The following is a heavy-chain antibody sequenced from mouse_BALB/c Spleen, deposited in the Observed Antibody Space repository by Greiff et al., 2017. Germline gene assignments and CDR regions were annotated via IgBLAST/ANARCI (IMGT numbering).Heavy chain of an antibody. CDR2: IWAGGST. CDR1: GFSLTSYG. V-gene: IGHV2-9*02. CDR3: ARGYDGGGFAY. Sequence: VNVVESGPGLVAPSQSLSITCTVSGFSLTSYGVHWVRQPPGKGLEWLGVIWAGGSTNYNSALMSRLSISKDNSKSQVFLKMNSLQTDDTAMYYCARGYDGGGFAYWGQGTLVTVSA. D-gene: IGHD2-12*01. J-gene: IGHJ3*01.